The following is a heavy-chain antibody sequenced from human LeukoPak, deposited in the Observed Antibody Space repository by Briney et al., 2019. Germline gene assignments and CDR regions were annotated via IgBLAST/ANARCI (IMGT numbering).Heavy chain of an antibody. Sequence: QPGGSLRLSCAASGFTFSSYGMSWVRQAPGKGLEWVSAISGSGGSTYYADSVKGRFTISRDDSKNTLYLQMNSLRAEDTAVYCCAKSGLNRFDYWGQGTLVTVSS. CDR1: GFTFSSYG. CDR3: AKSGLNRFDY. CDR2: ISGSGGST. D-gene: IGHD1-14*01. V-gene: IGHV3-23*01. J-gene: IGHJ4*02.